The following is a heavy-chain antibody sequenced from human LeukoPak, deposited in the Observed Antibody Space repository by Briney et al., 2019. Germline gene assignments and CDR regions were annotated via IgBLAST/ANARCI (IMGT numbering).Heavy chain of an antibody. D-gene: IGHD6-19*01. V-gene: IGHV3-33*01. J-gene: IGHJ4*02. CDR1: GLTFSSYG. CDR3: ARDNPSGGSSGWTGLDY. Sequence: GGSLRLSCAASGLTFSSYGMHWVRQAPGKGLEWVAVIWYDGSNKNYVDSVKGRFTISRDNSKNTLYLEMKSLRAEDTAVYYCARDNPSGGSSGWTGLDYWGQGTLVTVSS. CDR2: IWYDGSNK.